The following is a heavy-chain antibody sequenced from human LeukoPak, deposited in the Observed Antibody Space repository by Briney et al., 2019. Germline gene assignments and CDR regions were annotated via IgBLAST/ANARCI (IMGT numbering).Heavy chain of an antibody. V-gene: IGHV4-34*01. CDR1: GGSFSGYY. D-gene: IGHD3-10*01. CDR3: ARGMKSRGSPRPYNWFDP. Sequence: NPSETLSLTCAVYGGSFSGYYWSWIRQPPGKGLEWIGEINHSGSTNYNPSLKSRVTISVDTSKNQFSLKLSSVTAADTAVYYCARGMKSRGSPRPYNWFDPWGQGTLVTVSS. CDR2: INHSGST. J-gene: IGHJ5*02.